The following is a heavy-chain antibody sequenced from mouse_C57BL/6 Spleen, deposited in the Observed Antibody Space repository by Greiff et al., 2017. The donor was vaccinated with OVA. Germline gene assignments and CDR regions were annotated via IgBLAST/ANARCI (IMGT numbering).Heavy chain of an antibody. D-gene: IGHD6-1*01. CDR2: ISNGGGST. CDR1: GFTFSDYY. Sequence: EVKLMESGGGLVQPGGSLKLSCAASGFTFSDYYMYWVRQTPEKRLEWVAYISNGGGSTYYPDTVKGRFTISRDNAKNTLYLQMSRLKSEDTAMYYCARRGPSAYFDYWGQGTTLTVSS. V-gene: IGHV5-12*01. CDR3: ARRGPSAYFDY. J-gene: IGHJ2*01.